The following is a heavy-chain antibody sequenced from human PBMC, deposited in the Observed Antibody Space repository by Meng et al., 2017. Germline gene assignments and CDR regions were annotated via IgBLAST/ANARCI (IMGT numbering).Heavy chain of an antibody. V-gene: IGHV3-30*04. CDR3: ARSEMATTCFDY. CDR2: ISYDGSNK. CDR1: GFTFSSYA. D-gene: IGHD5-24*01. J-gene: IGHJ4*02. Sequence: QVELVGSGGGVVHPGRSLRLSCAASGFTFSSYAMHWVRQAPGKGLEWVAVISYDGSNKYYADSVKGRFTISRDNSKNTLYLQMNSLRAEDTAVYYCARSEMATTCFDYWGQGTLVTVSS.